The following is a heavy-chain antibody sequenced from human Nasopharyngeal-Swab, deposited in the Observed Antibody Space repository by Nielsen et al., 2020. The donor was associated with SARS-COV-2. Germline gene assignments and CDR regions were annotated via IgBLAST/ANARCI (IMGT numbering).Heavy chain of an antibody. V-gene: IGHV3-30*03. Sequence: GESLKISCAASGFTFSSYGMHWVRQAPGKGLEWVAVISYDGSNKYYADSVKGRFTISRDNSKNTLYLQMNSLRAEDTAVYYCAREIGGSGCLDYWGQGTLVTVSS. CDR1: GFTFSSYG. CDR2: ISYDGSNK. D-gene: IGHD6-19*01. CDR3: AREIGGSGCLDY. J-gene: IGHJ4*02.